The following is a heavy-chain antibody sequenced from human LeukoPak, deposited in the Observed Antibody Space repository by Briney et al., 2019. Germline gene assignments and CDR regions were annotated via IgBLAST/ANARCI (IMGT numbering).Heavy chain of an antibody. CDR3: VSSSSNFDY. CDR2: INTNTGNP. CDR1: GYTFTSYA. J-gene: IGHJ4*02. V-gene: IGHV7-4-1*02. D-gene: IGHD2-8*01. Sequence: ASVKVSCKASGYTFTSYAMNWVRQAPGQGPEWMGWINTNTGNPTYAQGFTGRFVFSLDTSVSTAYLQISSLKAEDTAVCYCVSSSSNFDYWGQGTLVTVSS.